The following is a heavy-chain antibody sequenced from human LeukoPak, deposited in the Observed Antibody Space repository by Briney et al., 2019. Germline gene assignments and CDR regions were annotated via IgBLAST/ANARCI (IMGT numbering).Heavy chain of an antibody. CDR3: AKPPGDFTGIVNYYYLDL. V-gene: IGHV3-30*18. J-gene: IGHJ6*03. D-gene: IGHD1-26*01. CDR1: GFTLNGFS. CDR2: ISIDESNK. Sequence: PGRSLRLSCAASGFTLNGFSMRWGRRAPDEGLERVAVISIDESNKYYADSVKGRFTISRDNSKNTLFLHMTRLRAEDPAVYYCAKPPGDFTGIVNYYYLDLWGKGTTVTVSS.